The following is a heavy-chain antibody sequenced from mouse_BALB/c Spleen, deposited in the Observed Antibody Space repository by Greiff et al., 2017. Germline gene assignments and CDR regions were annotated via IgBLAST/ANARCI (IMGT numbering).Heavy chain of an antibody. CDR2: ISSGGSYT. CDR1: GFTFSSYA. D-gene: IGHD1-1*02. J-gene: IGHJ4*01. CDR3: AIWSYAMDY. V-gene: IGHV5-9-4*01. Sequence: EVKLVESGGGLVKPGGSLKLSCAASGFTFSSYAMSWVRQSPEKRLEWVAEISSGGSYTYYPDTVTGRFTISRDNAKNTLYLEMSSLRSEDTAMYYCAIWSYAMDYWGQGTSVTVSS.